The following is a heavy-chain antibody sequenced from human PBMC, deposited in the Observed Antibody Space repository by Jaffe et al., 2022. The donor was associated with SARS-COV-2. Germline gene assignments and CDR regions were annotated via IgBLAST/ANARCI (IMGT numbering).Heavy chain of an antibody. J-gene: IGHJ6*02. D-gene: IGHD7-27*01. V-gene: IGHV3-21*01. CDR1: GFTFSSYS. Sequence: EVQLVESGGGLVKPGGSLRLSCAASGFTFSSYSMNWVRQAPGKGLEWVSSISSSSSYIYYADSVKGRFTISRDNAKNSLYLQMNSLRAEDTAVYYCARATQLTQTGETGYGMDVWGQGTTVTVSS. CDR2: ISSSSSYI. CDR3: ARATQLTQTGETGYGMDV.